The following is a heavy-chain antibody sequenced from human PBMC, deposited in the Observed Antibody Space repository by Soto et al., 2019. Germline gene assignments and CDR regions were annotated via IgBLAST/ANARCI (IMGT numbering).Heavy chain of an antibody. D-gene: IGHD3-10*01. V-gene: IGHV1-3*01. CDR1: GYTFTSYA. CDR2: INAGNGNT. CDR3: ARDLGLLWFGGVMTYYYYGMDV. Sequence: GASVKVSCKASGYTFTSYAMHWVRQAPGQRLEWMGWINAGNGNTKYSQKFQGRVTITRDTSASTAYMELSSLRSEDTAVYYCARDLGLLWFGGVMTYYYYGMDVWGQGTTVTVSS. J-gene: IGHJ6*02.